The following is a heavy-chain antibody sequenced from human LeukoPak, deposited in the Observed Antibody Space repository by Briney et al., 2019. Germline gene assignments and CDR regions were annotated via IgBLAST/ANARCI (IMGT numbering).Heavy chain of an antibody. D-gene: IGHD1-26*01. V-gene: IGHV3-48*03. J-gene: IGHJ4*02. Sequence: GGSLRLSCAASGFTLSSYEMNWVRQAPGKGLEWISYISSSGSTIYYGDSVKGRFTISRDSATNSLYLQMNSLRAEDTAVYYCAKGWDSGPHFGSWDQGTLVTVSS. CDR3: AKGWDSGPHFGS. CDR1: GFTLSSYE. CDR2: ISSSGSTI.